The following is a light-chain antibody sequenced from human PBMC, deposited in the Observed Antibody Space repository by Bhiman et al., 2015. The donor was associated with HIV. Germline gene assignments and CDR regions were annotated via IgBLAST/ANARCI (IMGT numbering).Light chain of an antibody. CDR3: SSYTSSSTGVV. V-gene: IGLV2-14*03. J-gene: IGLJ2*01. Sequence: QSALTQPASVSGSPGQSITISCTGTSSDVGGYNYVSWCQQHPGKAPKLMIYDVSNRPSGVPNRFSGSKSGNTASLTISGLQAEDEADYYCSSYTSSSTGVVFGGGTKLTVL. CDR1: SSDVGGYNY. CDR2: DVS.